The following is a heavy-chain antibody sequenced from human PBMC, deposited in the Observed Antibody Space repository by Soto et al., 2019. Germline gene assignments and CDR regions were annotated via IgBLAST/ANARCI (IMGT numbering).Heavy chain of an antibody. CDR3: ARHQDYDILTGFDY. Sequence: SETLSLTCTVSGGSISSSSYYWGWIRQPPGKGLEWIGSIYYSGSTYYNPSLKSRVTISVDTSKNQFSLKLSSVAAADTAVYYCARHQDYDILTGFDYWGQGTLVTVSS. CDR1: GGSISSSSYY. D-gene: IGHD3-9*01. CDR2: IYYSGST. J-gene: IGHJ4*02. V-gene: IGHV4-39*01.